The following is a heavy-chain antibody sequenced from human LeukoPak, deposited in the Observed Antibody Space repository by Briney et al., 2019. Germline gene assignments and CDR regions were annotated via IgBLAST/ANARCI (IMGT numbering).Heavy chain of an antibody. Sequence: PGGSLRLSCAASGFTFSCSAMNWVRQAPGKGLEWVSSINNVGSHIYYAGSVRGRFTISRDNAKNLLYLQMDSLRAEDTAVYYCARDPTQYLRYGYFDYWGQGTLVTVSS. V-gene: IGHV3-21*01. CDR3: ARDPTQYLRYGYFDY. D-gene: IGHD4-11*01. J-gene: IGHJ4*02. CDR1: GFTFSCSA. CDR2: INNVGSHI.